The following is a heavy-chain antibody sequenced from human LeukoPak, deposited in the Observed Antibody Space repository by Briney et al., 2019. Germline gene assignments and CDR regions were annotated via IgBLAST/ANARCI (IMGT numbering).Heavy chain of an antibody. V-gene: IGHV3-30*02. Sequence: GGSLRLSCAASGFTFSRHGMHWVRQAPGKGLEGVAFIRYDGSDKYYADSVKGRFTISRDNSENTQYLQMSSLRPEDTAVYYCARGLLSGYDESVDWFDPWGQGTLVTVSS. CDR3: ARGLLSGYDESVDWFDP. CDR2: IRYDGSDK. J-gene: IGHJ5*02. CDR1: GFTFSRHG. D-gene: IGHD5-12*01.